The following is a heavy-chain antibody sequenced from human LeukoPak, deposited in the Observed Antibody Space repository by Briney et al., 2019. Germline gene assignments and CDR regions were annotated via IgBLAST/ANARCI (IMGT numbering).Heavy chain of an antibody. D-gene: IGHD6-13*01. CDR3: AKDPYSSSWYSSVMDV. CDR1: GFTFSSYA. J-gene: IGHJ6*02. CDR2: ISGSGGST. Sequence: GGSLRLSCAASGFTFSSYAMSWVRQAPGKGLEWVSAISGSGGSTYYADSVKGRFTISRDNSKNTLYLQMNSLRAEDTAVHYCAKDPYSSSWYSSVMDVWGQGTTVTVSS. V-gene: IGHV3-23*01.